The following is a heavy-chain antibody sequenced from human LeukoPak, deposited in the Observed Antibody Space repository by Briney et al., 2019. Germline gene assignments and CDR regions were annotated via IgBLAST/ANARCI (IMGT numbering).Heavy chain of an antibody. CDR2: INPSGGGT. CDR1: GYTFSSYY. V-gene: IGHV1-46*01. J-gene: IGHJ4*02. D-gene: IGHD7-27*01. CDR3: ARGPPDTGDFDY. Sequence: ASVKVSCKASGYTFSSYYIHWVRQAPGQGLGWMGFINPSGGGTSHAQKFQGRVTMTRNTAISTAYMELSSLRSEDTAVYYCARGPPDTGDFDYWGQGTLVTVSS.